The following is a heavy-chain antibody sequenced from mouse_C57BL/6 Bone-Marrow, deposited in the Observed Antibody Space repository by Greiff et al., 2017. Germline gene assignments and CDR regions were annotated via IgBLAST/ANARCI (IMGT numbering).Heavy chain of an antibody. CDR2: IDPSDSYT. D-gene: IGHD1-1*01. Sequence: QVQLQQSGPELVKPGASVKLSCKASGYTFTSYWMHWVKQRPGQGLEWIGEIDPSDSYTNYNQKFKGKSTLTVDKSSSTAYMQLSSLTSEDSAVYYCARSAGSSGYFDVWGTGTTVTVSS. V-gene: IGHV1-69*01. J-gene: IGHJ1*03. CDR1: GYTFTSYW. CDR3: ARSAGSSGYFDV.